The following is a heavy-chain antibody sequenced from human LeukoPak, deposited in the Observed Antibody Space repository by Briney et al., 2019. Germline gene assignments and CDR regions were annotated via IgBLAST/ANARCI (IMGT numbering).Heavy chain of an antibody. Sequence: ASVKVSCKASGYTFTGYYMHWVRQAPGQGLEWMGWINPNSGGTNYAQKFQGRVTMTRDTSISTAYMELSRLRSDDTAVYYCARGGYDYVWGSIYYFDYWGQGTLVTVSS. D-gene: IGHD3-16*01. V-gene: IGHV1-2*02. CDR3: ARGGYDYVWGSIYYFDY. CDR2: INPNSGGT. J-gene: IGHJ4*02. CDR1: GYTFTGYY.